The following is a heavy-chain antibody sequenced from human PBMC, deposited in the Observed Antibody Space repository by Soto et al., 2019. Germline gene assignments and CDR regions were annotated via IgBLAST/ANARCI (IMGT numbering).Heavy chain of an antibody. CDR2: ISGSGDST. D-gene: IGHD2-2*01. Sequence: EVQLLESGGGLVQPGGSLRLSCAASGFTFSSYAMSWVRQAPGKGLEWVSGISGSGDSTYYADSVKGRFTISRDNSKRTRYLQMNGRRADYTGVYYGAKSAGGYCGTTSCAGYFVYFDLWGRGTLVTVSS. J-gene: IGHJ2*01. V-gene: IGHV3-23*01. CDR3: AKSAGGYCGTTSCAGYFVYFDL. CDR1: GFTFSSYA.